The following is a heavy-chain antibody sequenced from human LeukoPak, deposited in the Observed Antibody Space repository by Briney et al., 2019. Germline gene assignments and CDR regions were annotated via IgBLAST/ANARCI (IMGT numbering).Heavy chain of an antibody. CDR1: RFTFSSYW. CDR3: ARRLRFLPIFDY. Sequence: GGSLRLSCVASRFTFSSYWMSWVRQAPGKGLEWVANIKEDGSEKNYVDSVKGRFTISRDNANNFLYLQMNSLRAEDTAVYYCARRLRFLPIFDYWGQGTLVTVSS. V-gene: IGHV3-7*01. CDR2: IKEDGSEK. J-gene: IGHJ4*02. D-gene: IGHD3-3*01.